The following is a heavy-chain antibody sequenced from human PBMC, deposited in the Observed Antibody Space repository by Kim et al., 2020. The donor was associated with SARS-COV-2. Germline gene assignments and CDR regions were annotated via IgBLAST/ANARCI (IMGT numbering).Heavy chain of an antibody. J-gene: IGHJ4*02. V-gene: IGHV4-59*13. CDR2: IYYSGST. CDR3: ARVSPFYCSGGSCYSFDY. CDR1: GGSISSYY. Sequence: SETLSLTCTVSGGSISSYYWSWIRQPPGKGLEWIGYIYYSGSTNYNPSLKSRVTISVDTSKNQFSLKLSSVTAADTAVYYCARVSPFYCSGGSCYSFDYWGQGTLVTVSS. D-gene: IGHD2-15*01.